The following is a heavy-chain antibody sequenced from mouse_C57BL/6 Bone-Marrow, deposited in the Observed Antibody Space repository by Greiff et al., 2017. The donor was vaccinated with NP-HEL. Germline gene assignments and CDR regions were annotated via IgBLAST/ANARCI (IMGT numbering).Heavy chain of an antibody. CDR3: ARDGNWYFDV. CDR2: IDPSDSYT. V-gene: IGHV1-69*01. Sequence: QVQLQQPGAELVMPGASVKLSCKAFGYTFTSYWMHWVKQRPGQGLEWIGEIDPSDSYTNYNQKFKGKSTLTVDKSSSTAYMQLSSLTSEDSAVYYCARDGNWYFDVWGTGTTVTVSS. J-gene: IGHJ1*03. D-gene: IGHD2-1*01. CDR1: GYTFTSYW.